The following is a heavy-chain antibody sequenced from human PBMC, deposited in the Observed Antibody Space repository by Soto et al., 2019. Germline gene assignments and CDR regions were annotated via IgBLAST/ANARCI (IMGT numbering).Heavy chain of an antibody. CDR3: ATEGAVGSFDY. D-gene: IGHD6-13*01. Sequence: XETLSLTCTVCGGSISSYYWSWIRQPPGKGLEWIGYIYYSGSTNYNPSLKSRVTISVDTSKNQFSLKLSSVTAADTAVYYCATEGAVGSFDYWGQGTTVTVSS. V-gene: IGHV4-59*01. CDR2: IYYSGST. CDR1: GGSISSYY. J-gene: IGHJ4*03.